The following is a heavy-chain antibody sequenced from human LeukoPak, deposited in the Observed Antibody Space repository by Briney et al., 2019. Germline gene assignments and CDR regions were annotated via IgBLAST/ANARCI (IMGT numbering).Heavy chain of an antibody. V-gene: IGHV3-43D*03. Sequence: GGSLGLSCAASGFTFDDYAMHWVRQAPGKGLEWVSLISWDGGSTYYADSVKGRFTISRDNSKNSLYLQMNSLRAEDTALYYCAKDSCSSTSCYLSYYMDVWGKGTTVTVSS. D-gene: IGHD2-2*01. J-gene: IGHJ6*03. CDR1: GFTFDDYA. CDR3: AKDSCSSTSCYLSYYMDV. CDR2: ISWDGGST.